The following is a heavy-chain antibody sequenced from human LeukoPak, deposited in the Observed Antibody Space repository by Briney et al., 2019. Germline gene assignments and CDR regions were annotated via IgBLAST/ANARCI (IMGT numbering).Heavy chain of an antibody. J-gene: IGHJ3*02. Sequence: GASVKVSCKASGYTFRNYAMHWVRQAPGQRLEWMGWINAGNGKTKYSQKFQDRVTITRDTSASTAYMELSSLRSGDTAVYYCARVKEGITKDTFDIWGQGTMVTVSS. D-gene: IGHD3-10*01. V-gene: IGHV1-3*01. CDR3: ARVKEGITKDTFDI. CDR2: INAGNGKT. CDR1: GYTFRNYA.